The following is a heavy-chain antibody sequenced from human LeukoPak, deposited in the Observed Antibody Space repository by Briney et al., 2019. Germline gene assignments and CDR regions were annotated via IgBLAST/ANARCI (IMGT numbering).Heavy chain of an antibody. CDR3: ARDHYGSGSYYQGY. CDR2: IKPNSGNT. Sequence: ASVKVSCKASGYTFTGYFIHWVRQAPGQGLEWLGWIKPNSGNTNYAQKFQGRVTMTGETSISTANMELSRLGSDDTAVYYGARDHYGSGSYYQGYWGQGTLVTVSS. J-gene: IGHJ4*02. CDR1: GYTFTGYF. D-gene: IGHD3-10*01. V-gene: IGHV1-2*02.